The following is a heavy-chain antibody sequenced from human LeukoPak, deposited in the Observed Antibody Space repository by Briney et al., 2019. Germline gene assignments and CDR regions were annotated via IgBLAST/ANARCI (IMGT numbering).Heavy chain of an antibody. CDR1: GGSISSSGYY. V-gene: IGHV4-39*01. D-gene: IGHD3-10*01. CDR3: ARQKGNFDH. CDR2: IYYSGTT. Sequence: SETLSLTCTVSGGSISSSGYYWRWIRQPPGKGLERIGSIYYSGTTYYNPSLKSRVTISVDTSKNQFSLKLRSVTAADTAIYYCARQKGNFDHWGQGTLVTVSS. J-gene: IGHJ4*02.